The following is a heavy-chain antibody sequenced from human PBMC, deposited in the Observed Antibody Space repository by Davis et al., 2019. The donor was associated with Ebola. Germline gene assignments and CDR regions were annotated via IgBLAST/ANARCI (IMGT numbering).Heavy chain of an antibody. V-gene: IGHV3-23*01. D-gene: IGHD2/OR15-2a*01. CDR3: AKDNRNIWSEV. CDR2: GTSADT. Sequence: GESLKISCAASGFTFSSYGIHWVRQAPGKGLEWVSTYGTSADTYYADSVKGRFTISRDNSKNTLYLQMNGLRVEDTAIYYCAKDNRNIWSEVWGQGTMVTVSA. CDR1: GFTFSSYG. J-gene: IGHJ3*01.